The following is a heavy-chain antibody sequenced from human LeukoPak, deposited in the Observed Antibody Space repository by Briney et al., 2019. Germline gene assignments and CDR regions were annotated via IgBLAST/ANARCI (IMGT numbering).Heavy chain of an antibody. J-gene: IGHJ4*02. CDR2: IYYSGST. CDR1: GGSISSGDYY. D-gene: IGHD3-22*01. Sequence: SETLSLTCTVSGGSISSGDYYWSWIRQPPGKGLEWIGYIYYSGSTYYNPSLKSRVTISVDTSKNQFSLKLSSVTAADTAVYYCAREHNYYDSSGLDYWGQGTLVTVSS. V-gene: IGHV4-30-4*02. CDR3: AREHNYYDSSGLDY.